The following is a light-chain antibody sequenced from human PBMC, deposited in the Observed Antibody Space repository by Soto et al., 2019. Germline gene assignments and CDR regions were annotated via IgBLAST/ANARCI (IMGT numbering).Light chain of an antibody. V-gene: IGKV3-20*01. Sequence: EIVLTQSPGTLSLSPGERAALSCRASQSVSNNYLAWYQQKPGQAPRLLIYGASSRATGIPDRFSGSGSGTDFTLTISRLAPEDFAVYYCQHSWTFGQGTKVEIK. J-gene: IGKJ1*01. CDR1: QSVSNNY. CDR3: QHSWT. CDR2: GAS.